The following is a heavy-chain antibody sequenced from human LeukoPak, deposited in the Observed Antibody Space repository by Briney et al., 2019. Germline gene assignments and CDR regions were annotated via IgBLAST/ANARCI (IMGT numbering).Heavy chain of an antibody. D-gene: IGHD1-26*01. CDR2: TSWNSGSI. V-gene: IGHV3-9*01. CDR3: AKGSGSYLPNWFDP. J-gene: IGHJ5*02. CDR1: GFTFDDYA. Sequence: GGSLRLSCAASGFTFDDYAMHWVRQAPGKGLEWVSGTSWNSGSIGYADSVKGRFTISRDNAKNSLYLQMNSLRAEDTALYYCAKGSGSYLPNWFDPWGQGTLVTVSS.